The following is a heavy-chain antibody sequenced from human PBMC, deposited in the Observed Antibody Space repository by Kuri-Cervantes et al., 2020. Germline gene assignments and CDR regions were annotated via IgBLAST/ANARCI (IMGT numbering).Heavy chain of an antibody. CDR1: GFTVSSDY. CDR3: ARDLMRFGELLYDNWFDP. Sequence: GESLKISCAASGFTVSSDYMSWVRQAPGKGLEWVSVIYSSGSTYYADSVKGRFTISRDNSKNTLYLQMNSLRAEDTAVYYCARDLMRFGELLYDNWFDPWGQGTLVTVSS. V-gene: IGHV3-53*01. D-gene: IGHD3-10*01. J-gene: IGHJ5*02. CDR2: IYSSGST.